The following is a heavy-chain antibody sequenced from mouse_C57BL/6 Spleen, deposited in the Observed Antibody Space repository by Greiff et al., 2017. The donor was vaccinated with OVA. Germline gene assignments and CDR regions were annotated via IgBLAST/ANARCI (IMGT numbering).Heavy chain of an antibody. Sequence: EVQLQESGPGLVKPSQSLSLTCSVTGYSITSGYYWNWIRQFPGNKLEWMGYISYDGSNNYNPSLKNRISITRDTSKNQFFLKLNSVTTEDTATYYCAREGVNYLPFAYWGQGTLVTVSA. V-gene: IGHV3-6*01. CDR1: GYSITSGYY. D-gene: IGHD2-1*01. J-gene: IGHJ3*01. CDR3: AREGVNYLPFAY. CDR2: ISYDGSN.